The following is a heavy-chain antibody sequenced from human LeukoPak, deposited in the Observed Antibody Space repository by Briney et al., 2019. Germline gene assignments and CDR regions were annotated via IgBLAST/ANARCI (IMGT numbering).Heavy chain of an antibody. CDR1: GGTFSSDA. CDR3: ATDDGSSTLGFDS. J-gene: IGHJ5*01. Sequence: SVKVSCKASGGTFSSDAFNWVRRAPGHGLQWRGVSIPIFGTTNYAQKFQGRVRMTTDESTGTVFMELSSLRSEDTAVYYCATDDGSSTLGFDSWGQGTLLTVSS. CDR2: SIPIFGTT. D-gene: IGHD1-26*01. V-gene: IGHV1-69*05.